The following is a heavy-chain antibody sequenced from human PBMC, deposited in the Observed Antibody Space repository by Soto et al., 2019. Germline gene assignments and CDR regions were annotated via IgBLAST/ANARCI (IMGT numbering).Heavy chain of an antibody. Sequence: QITLKESGPPLVKPTQTLTLTCTFSGFSLTTRGVGVGWIRQPPGKALECLALIYWDDDKRYSPSLQSRLSITKDTSKHPVVLTMTNVDPVDTATYYCAHIPNYYQYDWFDPWGQGTLVSVSS. CDR1: GFSLTTRGVG. CDR3: AHIPNYYQYDWFDP. CDR2: IYWDDDK. J-gene: IGHJ5*02. D-gene: IGHD3-16*01. V-gene: IGHV2-5*02.